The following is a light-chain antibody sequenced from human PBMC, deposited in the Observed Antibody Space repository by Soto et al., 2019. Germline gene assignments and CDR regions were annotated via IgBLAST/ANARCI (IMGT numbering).Light chain of an antibody. CDR1: QSVNSNY. Sequence: EIVLTQSPGTLSLSPGERATLSCRANQSVNSNYLAWYQQTPGQAPRLLIYGASSRATGIPDRFSGSGSGKDFTLTISILEPEDFAVYYCQQYGRSPTFGQGTRLEIK. J-gene: IGKJ5*01. CDR3: QQYGRSPT. V-gene: IGKV3-20*01. CDR2: GAS.